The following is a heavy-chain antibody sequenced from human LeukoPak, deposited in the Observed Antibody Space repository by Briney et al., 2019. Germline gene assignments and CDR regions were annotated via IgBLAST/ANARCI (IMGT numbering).Heavy chain of an antibody. J-gene: IGHJ4*02. D-gene: IGHD2-2*01. CDR1: GFTFSDYY. V-gene: IGHV3-11*01. CDR2: ISSSGSSL. Sequence: EPGGSLRLSCAASGFTFSDYYMSWIRQAPGKGLEWISYISSSGSSLYYADSVKGRFTISGDNAKNSLYLQMNSLRAEDTAVYYCARDASQLDYWGQGTLVTVSS. CDR3: ARDASQLDY.